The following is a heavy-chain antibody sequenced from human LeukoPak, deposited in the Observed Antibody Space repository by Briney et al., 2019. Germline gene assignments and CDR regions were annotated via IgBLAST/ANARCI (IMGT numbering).Heavy chain of an antibody. CDR1: GFSFTDAW. J-gene: IGHJ4*02. CDR3: AKENDFVY. CDR2: ISYDGTNK. Sequence: PGGSLRLSCAASGFSFTDAWMNWARQAPGKGLAWVAVISYDGTNKYYADSVKGRFTTSRDNSKSTLYLQMNSLRAEDTAGYYCAKENDFVYWGQGTLVTVSS. V-gene: IGHV3-30*18. D-gene: IGHD3-3*01.